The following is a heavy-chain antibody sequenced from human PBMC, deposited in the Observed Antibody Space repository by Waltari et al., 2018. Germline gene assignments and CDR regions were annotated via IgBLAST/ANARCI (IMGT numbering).Heavy chain of an antibody. CDR3: ARDRHRLMEEGYLMALDP. Sequence: QVQLVPSGAEVKTPGASVEGSCKASGYTFSHYGIICVRPPPGQGLEWMGWISGNNGHTNHAQKFQGRLIMTEDTSATTVYMELTYLTSDDTAVYYCARDRHRLMEEGYLMALDPWGQGTLVTVSS. D-gene: IGHD3-3*01. V-gene: IGHV1-18*01. J-gene: IGHJ5*02. CDR2: ISGNNGHT. CDR1: GYTFSHYG.